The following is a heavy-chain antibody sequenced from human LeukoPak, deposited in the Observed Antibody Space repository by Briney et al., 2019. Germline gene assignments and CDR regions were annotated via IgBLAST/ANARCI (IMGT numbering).Heavy chain of an antibody. CDR3: AAEIAVASGIVLDP. D-gene: IGHD6-19*01. Sequence: SVKVSCNASGFTITSSAMQWVRHPRGQRLERIGWIVVGSGNTNYAQKFQERVTITRDMSTSTAYMELSSLRSEDTAVYYCAAEIAVASGIVLDPWGQGTLVTVSS. CDR1: GFTITSSA. CDR2: IVVGSGNT. V-gene: IGHV1-58*02. J-gene: IGHJ5*02.